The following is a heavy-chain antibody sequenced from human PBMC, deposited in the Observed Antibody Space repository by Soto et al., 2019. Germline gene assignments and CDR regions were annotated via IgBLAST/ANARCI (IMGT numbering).Heavy chain of an antibody. CDR1: GFTFRIYS. D-gene: IGHD3-16*01. CDR3: ARDATFGTKGGSFDI. Sequence: PGGSRRLSCAASGFTFRIYSMHWVRQSPGKGLEWVAVMWYDGTNKYYGESVKGRFTISRDNSENTLYLQMNSLRVEDTAVYYCARDATFGTKGGSFDIWGYGTLVTVSS. V-gene: IGHV3-33*01. CDR2: MWYDGTNK. J-gene: IGHJ3*02.